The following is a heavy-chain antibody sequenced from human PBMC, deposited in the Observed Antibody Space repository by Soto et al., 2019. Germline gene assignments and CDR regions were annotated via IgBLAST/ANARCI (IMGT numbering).Heavy chain of an antibody. CDR1: GGSISSYY. J-gene: IGHJ5*01. CDR3: ARRMNVAGGWFDS. V-gene: IGHV4-59*08. CDR2: IYYRRST. D-gene: IGHD1-1*01. Sequence: SETLSLTCTVSGGSISSYYWSWIRQPPGKRLEWIGYIYYRRSTNYNPSLKSRVTISVDTSKKQFSLKLSSVTAADTAAYYCARRMNVAGGWFDSWGQGTLVTVSS.